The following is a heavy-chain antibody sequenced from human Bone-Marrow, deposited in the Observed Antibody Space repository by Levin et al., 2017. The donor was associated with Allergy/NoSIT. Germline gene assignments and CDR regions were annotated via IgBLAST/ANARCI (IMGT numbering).Heavy chain of an antibody. D-gene: IGHD6-13*01. CDR3: ARGHTISSNGYKGSHWYFDL. CDR2: INDDGDTT. J-gene: IGHJ2*01. CDR1: GFTLGSYW. Sequence: LSLTCAASGFTLGSYWMHWVRQAPGKGLVWVSVINDDGDTTNYGDSVKGRFTISRDAAKNTLYLQMNSLRAEDSAVYYCARGHTISSNGYKGSHWYFDLWGRGTLVTVSS. V-gene: IGHV3-74*01.